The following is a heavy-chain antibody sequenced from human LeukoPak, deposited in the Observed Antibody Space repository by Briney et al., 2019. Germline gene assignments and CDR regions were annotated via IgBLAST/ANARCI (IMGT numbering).Heavy chain of an antibody. CDR2: ISAYNGNT. J-gene: IGHJ2*01. V-gene: IGHV1-18*01. D-gene: IGHD2-2*01. Sequence: ASVKVSRKASGYTFTSYGISWVRQAPGQGLEWMGWISAYNGNTNYAQKLQGRVTMTTDTSTSTAYMELRSLRSDDTAVYYCARSDCSSTSCYSYWYFDLWGRGTLVTVSS. CDR3: ARSDCSSTSCYSYWYFDL. CDR1: GYTFTSYG.